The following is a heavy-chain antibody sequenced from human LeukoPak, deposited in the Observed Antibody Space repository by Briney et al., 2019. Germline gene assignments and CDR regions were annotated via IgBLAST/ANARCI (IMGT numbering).Heavy chain of an antibody. CDR2: IHPGDSDS. CDR3: ARAPTGFPNWFDP. CDR1: GYSFSNYW. J-gene: IGHJ5*02. Sequence: GESLKISCKGSGYSFSNYWIAWVRQMPGKGLEWMGIIHPGDSDSRYSPSFQGQVTISADKSINTAYLQWSNLKASDTAVYYCARAPTGFPNWFDPWGQGTPVTVSS. V-gene: IGHV5-51*01.